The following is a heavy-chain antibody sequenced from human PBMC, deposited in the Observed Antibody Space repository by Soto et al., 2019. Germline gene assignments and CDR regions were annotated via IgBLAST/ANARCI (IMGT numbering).Heavy chain of an antibody. CDR3: ASERSAQYFDF. Sequence: QVQLVQSGTVVQRRGSSVKVSCQASGGTFSSHGMAWVRQAPGQGLEWMGGIIPTFGTPTYAPKFQGRVTITADKCTNTAYMELSSLRSEATGVYYCASERSAQYFDFWGQGTLITVSS. CDR2: IIPTFGTP. V-gene: IGHV1-69*06. CDR1: GGTFSSHG. J-gene: IGHJ4*02. D-gene: IGHD1-26*01.